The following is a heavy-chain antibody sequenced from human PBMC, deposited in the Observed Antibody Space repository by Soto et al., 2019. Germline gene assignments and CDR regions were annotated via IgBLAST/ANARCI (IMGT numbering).Heavy chain of an antibody. Sequence: PGGSLRLSCSASGFTFSSYSMNWVRQAPGKGLEWVSVIYSGGSTYYADSVKGRFTISRDNSKNTLYLQMNSLRAEDTAVYYCASWGYRSVYGMDVWGQGTTVTVSS. CDR3: ASWGYRSVYGMDV. CDR2: IYSGGST. CDR1: GFTFSSYS. D-gene: IGHD3-16*01. J-gene: IGHJ6*02. V-gene: IGHV3-66*01.